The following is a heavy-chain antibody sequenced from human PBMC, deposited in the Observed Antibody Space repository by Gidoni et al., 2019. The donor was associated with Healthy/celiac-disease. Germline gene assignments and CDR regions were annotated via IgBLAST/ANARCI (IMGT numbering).Heavy chain of an antibody. CDR1: GGTFSSYA. CDR2: IIPIFGTA. J-gene: IGHJ6*02. CDR3: ARDSHCSSTSCYSPSRATGYYYYYGMDV. V-gene: IGHV1-69*06. D-gene: IGHD2-2*01. Sequence: QVQLVQSGAEVKKPGSSVKVSCKASGGTFSSYAISWVRQAPGQGLEWMGGIIPIFGTANYAQKFQGRVTITADKSTSTAYMELSSLRSEDTAVYYCARDSHCSSTSCYSPSRATGYYYYYGMDVWGQGTTVTVSS.